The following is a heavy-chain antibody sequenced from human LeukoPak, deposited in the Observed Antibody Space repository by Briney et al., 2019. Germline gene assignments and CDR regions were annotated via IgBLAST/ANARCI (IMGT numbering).Heavy chain of an antibody. D-gene: IGHD5-18*01. Sequence: SETLSLTCTVSGGSISSSSYYWGWIRQPPGKGLEWIGSIYYSGSTYYNPSLKSRVTISVDTSKNQFSLKLSSVTAADTAVYYCASDPDGYSYGLPYFDYWGQGTLVTVSS. J-gene: IGHJ4*02. CDR1: GGSISSSSYY. V-gene: IGHV4-39*01. CDR2: IYYSGST. CDR3: ASDPDGYSYGLPYFDY.